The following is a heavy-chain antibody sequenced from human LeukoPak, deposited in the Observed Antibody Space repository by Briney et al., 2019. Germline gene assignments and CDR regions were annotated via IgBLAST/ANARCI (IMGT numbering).Heavy chain of an antibody. CDR1: GYTFTKYG. J-gene: IGHJ4*02. CDR2: ISGYNGNT. V-gene: IGHV1-18*01. CDR3: ARVRYRLAETYIDY. D-gene: IGHD3-16*01. Sequence: ASVKVSCKASGYTFTKYGISWVRQAPGQGLEWMGWISGYNGNTNYAQKVRGRVTMTTDISTGTAYMELRTLRFDDTAVYYCARVRYRLAETYIDYWGQGTLVTVSS.